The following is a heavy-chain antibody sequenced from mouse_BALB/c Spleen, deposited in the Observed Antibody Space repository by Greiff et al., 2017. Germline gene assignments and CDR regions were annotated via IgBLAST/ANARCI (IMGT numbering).Heavy chain of an antibody. Sequence: EVQVVESGGGLVKPGGSLKLSCAASGFTFSSYAMSWVRQSPEKRLEWVAEISSGGSYTYYPDTVTGRFTISRDNAKNTLYLEMSSLRSEDTAMCYCVGRGNYGFAYWGQGTLVTVSA. V-gene: IGHV5-9-4*01. CDR1: GFTFSSYA. CDR3: VGRGNYGFAY. CDR2: ISSGGSYT. J-gene: IGHJ3*01. D-gene: IGHD2-1*01.